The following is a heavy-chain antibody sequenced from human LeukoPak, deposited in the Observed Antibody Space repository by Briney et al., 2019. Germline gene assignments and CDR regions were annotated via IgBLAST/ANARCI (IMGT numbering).Heavy chain of an antibody. CDR3: ARDRSYDFWSGYSTPDY. CDR2: IWYDRSNK. CDR1: GFTFSSYG. Sequence: PGGSLRLSCAASGFTFSSYGMHWVRQAPGKGLEWVAVIWYDRSNKYYADSVKGRFTISRDNSKNTLDLQMNSLRAEDTAVYYCARDRSYDFWSGYSTPDYWGQGTLVTVSS. J-gene: IGHJ4*02. D-gene: IGHD3-3*01. V-gene: IGHV3-33*01.